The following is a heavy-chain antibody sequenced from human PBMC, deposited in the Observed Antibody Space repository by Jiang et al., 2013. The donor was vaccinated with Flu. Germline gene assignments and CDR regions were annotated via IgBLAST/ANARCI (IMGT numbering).Heavy chain of an antibody. Sequence: RESLKISCKGSGYSFTNYWIGWVRQMPGKGLEWMGIVYPGDSETRYSPPFQGQVTISADKSISTSYLQWSSLKASDTAMYYCARNTVYYGMDVWGQGTTVTVS. D-gene: IGHD4-11*01. CDR3: ARNTVYYGMDV. J-gene: IGHJ6*02. CDR2: VYPGDSET. CDR1: GYSFTNYW. V-gene: IGHV5-51*01.